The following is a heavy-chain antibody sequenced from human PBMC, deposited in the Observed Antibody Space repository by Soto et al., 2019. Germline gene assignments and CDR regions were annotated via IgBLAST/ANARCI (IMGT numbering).Heavy chain of an antibody. CDR2: IYYSGST. Sequence: PSETLSLTCTVSGGSISSGDYYWSWIRQPPGKGLEWIGYIYYSGSTYYNPSLKSRVTISVDTSKNQFSLKLSSVTATDTAVYYCARVNYDRCFDYWGQGTLVTVSS. J-gene: IGHJ4*02. V-gene: IGHV4-30-4*01. CDR3: ARVNYDRCFDY. CDR1: GGSISSGDYY. D-gene: IGHD3-22*01.